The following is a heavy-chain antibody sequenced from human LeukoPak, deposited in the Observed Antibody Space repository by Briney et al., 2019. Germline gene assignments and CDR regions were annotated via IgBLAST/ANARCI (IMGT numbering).Heavy chain of an antibody. D-gene: IGHD3-16*01. J-gene: IGHJ6*04. V-gene: IGHV3-15*01. CDR3: TTEGA. CDR1: GFTLRNAW. CDR2: IKSRSDGGTI. Sequence: GGSLRLSCAASGFTLRNAWMSWVRQAPGKGLEWVGRIKSRSDGGTIDYAALVTGRFTISRDDSKNTLYLQMNSLKAEDTAVYYCTTEGAWGKGTTVTVSS.